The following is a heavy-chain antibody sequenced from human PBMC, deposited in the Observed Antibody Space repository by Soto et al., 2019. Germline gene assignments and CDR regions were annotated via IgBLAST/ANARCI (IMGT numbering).Heavy chain of an antibody. CDR3: ARDPATIFGVVRTPYYYGMDV. CDR2: IIPILGIA. V-gene: IGHV1-69*04. CDR1: GGTFSSYT. J-gene: IGHJ6*02. Sequence: SVKVSCKASGGTFSSYTISWVRQAPGQGLEWMGRIIPILGIANYAQKFQGRVTITADKSTSTAYMELSSLRSEDTAVYYCARDPATIFGVVRTPYYYGMDVWGQGTTVPVSS. D-gene: IGHD3-3*01.